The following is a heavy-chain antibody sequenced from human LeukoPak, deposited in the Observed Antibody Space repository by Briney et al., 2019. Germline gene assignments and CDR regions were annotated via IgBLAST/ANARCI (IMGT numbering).Heavy chain of an antibody. J-gene: IGHJ4*02. CDR3: AKVEQYYFDY. Sequence: GGSLRLSCAASGFTFSSYSMNWVRQAPGKGLEWVSSISSSNTYIYYADSVKGRFTISRDSAKNSLYLQMNSLRAEDTAVYYCAKVEQYYFDYWGQGTPVTVSS. CDR2: ISSSNTYI. D-gene: IGHD6-19*01. CDR1: GFTFSSYS. V-gene: IGHV3-21*01.